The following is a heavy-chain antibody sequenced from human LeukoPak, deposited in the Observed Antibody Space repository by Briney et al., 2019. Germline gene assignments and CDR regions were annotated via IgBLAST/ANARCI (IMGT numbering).Heavy chain of an antibody. J-gene: IGHJ4*02. CDR1: GFTFSGYW. CDR3: VRDLYRIVVVPHYFDY. Sequence: GGSLRLSCAASGFTFSGYWMSWVRQAPGKGLEWVANIKQDGSEKDYVDSVKGRFTISRDNAKNSLYLQMNSLRAEDTAVYYCVRDLYRIVVVPHYFDYWGQGTLVTVSS. D-gene: IGHD3-22*01. V-gene: IGHV3-7*01. CDR2: IKQDGSEK.